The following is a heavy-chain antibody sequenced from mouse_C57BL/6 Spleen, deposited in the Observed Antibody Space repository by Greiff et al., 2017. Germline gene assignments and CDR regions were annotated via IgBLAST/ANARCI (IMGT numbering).Heavy chain of an antibody. V-gene: IGHV1-42*01. J-gene: IGHJ3*01. CDR1: GYSFTGYY. Sequence: VHVKQSGPELVKPGASVKISCKASGYSFTGYYMNWVKQSPEKSLEWIGEINPSTGGTTYNQKFKAKATLTVDKSSSTAYMQLKSLTSEDSAVYYCARDYYGSSHWGQGTLVTVSA. CDR3: ARDYYGSSH. D-gene: IGHD1-1*01. CDR2: INPSTGGT.